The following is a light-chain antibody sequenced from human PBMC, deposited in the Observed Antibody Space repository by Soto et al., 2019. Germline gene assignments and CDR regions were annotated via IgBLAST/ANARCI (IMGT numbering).Light chain of an antibody. CDR3: QQRSDWPLT. CDR1: QTVSNK. CDR2: GTS. V-gene: IGKV3-11*01. Sequence: IVLTQSPATLSSSPGERATLSCRASQTVSNKLAWYQHKPGQAPRLLIYGTSNRATGIPARFSGSGSGTDFTLSISSLEPEDVAVYYCQQRSDWPLTFGGGTKVDIK. J-gene: IGKJ4*01.